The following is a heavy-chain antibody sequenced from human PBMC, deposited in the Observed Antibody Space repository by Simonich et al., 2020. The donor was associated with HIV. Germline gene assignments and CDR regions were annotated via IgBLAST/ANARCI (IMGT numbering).Heavy chain of an antibody. J-gene: IGHJ5*02. CDR1: GYTFTSYD. CDR3: ARALRWFDP. Sequence: QVQLVQSGAEVKKPGASVKVSCKASGYTFTSYDIHWVRQATGQGLEWMGWMNTNSGNTDDAQKFQGRVTITRDTSINAAYMGLSSLKSEDTAVYYCARALRWFDPWGQGTLVTVSS. D-gene: IGHD3-16*02. V-gene: IGHV1-8*03. CDR2: MNTNSGNT.